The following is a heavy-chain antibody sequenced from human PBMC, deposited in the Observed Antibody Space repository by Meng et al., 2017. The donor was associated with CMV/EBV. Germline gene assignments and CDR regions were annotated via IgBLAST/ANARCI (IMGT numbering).Heavy chain of an antibody. CDR1: GYTFTGYY. CDR2: INPNSGGT. D-gene: IGHD2-2*01. CDR3: ARVMGYCSSTSCRRRGNWFDP. J-gene: IGHJ5*02. Sequence: ASVKVSCKASGYTFTGYYMHWVRQAPGQGLEWMGWINPNSGGTNYAKKLQGRVTMTRDTSISTAYMELSRLRSDDTAVYYCARVMGYCSSTSCRRRGNWFDPWGQGTLVTVSS. V-gene: IGHV1-2*02.